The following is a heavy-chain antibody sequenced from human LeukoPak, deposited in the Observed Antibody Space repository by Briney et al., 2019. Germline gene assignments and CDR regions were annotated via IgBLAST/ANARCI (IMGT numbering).Heavy chain of an antibody. J-gene: IGHJ5*02. CDR3: ARAPTGTGGWNWFDA. Sequence: SETLSLTCTVSGGSISSYYWSWIRQPAGKGVELIGRIYTSGTTNYNPALKSRVTMSVDTSKNQSSLKLSSVTAADTAVYYCARAPTGTGGWNWFDAWGQGTLVTVSS. CDR1: GGSISSYY. V-gene: IGHV4-4*07. CDR2: IYTSGTT. D-gene: IGHD1-1*01.